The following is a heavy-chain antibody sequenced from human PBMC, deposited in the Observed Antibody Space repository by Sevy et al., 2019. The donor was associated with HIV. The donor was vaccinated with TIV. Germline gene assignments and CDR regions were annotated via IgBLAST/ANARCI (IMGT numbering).Heavy chain of an antibody. J-gene: IGHJ5*02. CDR1: GFTFSSYG. CDR2: ISYDGSNK. CDR3: AKERDNSVNWFDP. V-gene: IGHV3-30*18. Sequence: GGSLRLSCAASGFTFSSYGMHWVRQAPGKGLEWVAVISYDGSNKYYADSVKGRFTISRDNSKNTLYLQMNSLRAEDTAVYYCAKERDNSVNWFDPWGQRTLVTVSS.